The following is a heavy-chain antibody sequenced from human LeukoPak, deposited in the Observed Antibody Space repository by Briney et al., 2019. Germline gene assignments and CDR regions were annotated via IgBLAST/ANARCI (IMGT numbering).Heavy chain of an antibody. Sequence: ASVKVFCKASGGTFSSYAISWVRQAPGQGLEWMGWINTNTGNPMYAQGFTGRFVFSLDTSVSTAYLQISSLEAEDTAIYYCAREAYGSGSYHFDYWGQGTLVTASS. CDR3: AREAYGSGSYHFDY. J-gene: IGHJ4*02. V-gene: IGHV7-4-1*02. D-gene: IGHD3-10*01. CDR2: INTNTGNP. CDR1: GGTFSSYA.